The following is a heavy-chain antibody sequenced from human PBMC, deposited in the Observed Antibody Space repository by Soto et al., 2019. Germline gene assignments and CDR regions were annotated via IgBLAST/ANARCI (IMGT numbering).Heavy chain of an antibody. J-gene: IGHJ6*02. Sequence: GGSLRLSCAASGFTFSDYYMSWIRQAQGKGLEWVSYISNNGSNKNYADSVKGRFTISRDNSKNTLYLQMNSLRAEDTAVYYCARDTGYSSSWQPYYYYGMDVWGQGTTVTVSS. CDR1: GFTFSDYY. V-gene: IGHV3-11*06. CDR3: ARDTGYSSSWQPYYYYGMDV. D-gene: IGHD6-13*01. CDR2: ISNNGSNK.